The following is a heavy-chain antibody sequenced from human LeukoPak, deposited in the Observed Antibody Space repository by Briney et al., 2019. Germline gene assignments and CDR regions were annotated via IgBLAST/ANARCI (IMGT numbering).Heavy chain of an antibody. V-gene: IGHV3-23*01. CDR2: IGGSGGNT. CDR1: GFTFSSYA. CDR3: AKAPDYIVFSTFDP. D-gene: IGHD4-11*01. Sequence: PGGSLRLSCAASGFTFSSYAMSWVRQAPGKGREWLLAIGGSGGNTYYADTVKGRFTISRDNSKNKLYLQMNSLRAEDTAVYYCAKAPDYIVFSTFDPWGQGTLVTVSS. J-gene: IGHJ5*02.